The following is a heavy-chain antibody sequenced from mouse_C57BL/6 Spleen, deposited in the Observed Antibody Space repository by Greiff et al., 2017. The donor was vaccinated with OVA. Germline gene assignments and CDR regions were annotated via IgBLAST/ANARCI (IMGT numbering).Heavy chain of an antibody. CDR2: IDPEDGET. Sequence: EVQGVESGAELVKPGASVKLSCTASGFNIKDYYMHWVKRRTEQGLEWIGRIDPEDGETKYAPKFQGKATITADTSSNTAYLQLSSLTSEDTAVYYCASTVVATPFDYWGQGTTLTVSS. CDR3: ASTVVATPFDY. J-gene: IGHJ2*01. D-gene: IGHD1-1*01. CDR1: GFNIKDYY. V-gene: IGHV14-2*01.